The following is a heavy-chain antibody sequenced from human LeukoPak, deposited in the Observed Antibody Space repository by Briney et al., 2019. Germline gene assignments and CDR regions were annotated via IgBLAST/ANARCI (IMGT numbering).Heavy chain of an antibody. V-gene: IGHV1-69*04. Sequence: ASVKVSCKASGYTFTGYYMHWVRQAPGQGLEWMGRIIPILGIANYAQKFQGRVTITADKSTSTAYMELSSLRSEDTAVYYCAREDLTLDAFDIWGQGTMVTVSS. J-gene: IGHJ3*02. CDR3: AREDLTLDAFDI. CDR1: GYTFTGYY. CDR2: IIPILGIA. D-gene: IGHD2-21*02.